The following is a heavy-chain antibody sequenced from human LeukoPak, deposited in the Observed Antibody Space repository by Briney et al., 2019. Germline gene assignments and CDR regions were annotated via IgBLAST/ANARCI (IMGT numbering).Heavy chain of an antibody. CDR1: GGSISSYY. CDR3: ARDGQQQLDNAFDI. J-gene: IGHJ3*02. CDR2: IYYSGST. D-gene: IGHD6-13*01. V-gene: IGHV4-59*01. Sequence: SETLSLTCTVSGGSISSYYWSWIRQPPGKGLEWIGYIYYSGSTNYNPSLKSRVTISVDTSKNQFSLKLSSVTAADTAVYYCARDGQQQLDNAFDIWGQGTMVTVSS.